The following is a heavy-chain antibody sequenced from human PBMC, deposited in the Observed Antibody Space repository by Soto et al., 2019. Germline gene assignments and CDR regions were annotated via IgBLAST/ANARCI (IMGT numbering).Heavy chain of an antibody. J-gene: IGHJ6*02. CDR1: GGTFSIYA. V-gene: IGHV1-69*13. CDR3: ASSPVVVAATRYYYYYGMDV. Sequence: SVKVSCKASGGTFSIYAISCVLQSPVQWLDWMGGIIPIFGTANYAQKFQGRVTITADESTSTAYMELSSLRSEDTAVYYCASSPVVVAATRYYYYYGMDVWGQGTTVTVSS. D-gene: IGHD2-15*01. CDR2: IIPIFGTA.